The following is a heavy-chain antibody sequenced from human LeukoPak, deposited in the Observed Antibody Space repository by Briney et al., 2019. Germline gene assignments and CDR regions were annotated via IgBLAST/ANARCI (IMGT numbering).Heavy chain of an antibody. CDR3: ARSLSGFSGDGYTL. D-gene: IGHD5-12*01. Sequence: GGSLRLSCAASGFTFSTYAMHWVRQAPGKGLEWVALIWYDGSNIYYADSVKGRFTISRDDSKNTVYLQMDSLRADDTVVYYCARSLSGFSGDGYTLWGQGTLVTVSS. J-gene: IGHJ4*02. V-gene: IGHV3-33*01. CDR1: GFTFSTYA. CDR2: IWYDGSNI.